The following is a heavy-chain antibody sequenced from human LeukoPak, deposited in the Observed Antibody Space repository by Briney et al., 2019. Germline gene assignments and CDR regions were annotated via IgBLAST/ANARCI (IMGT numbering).Heavy chain of an antibody. D-gene: IGHD3-22*01. CDR2: IYHSGST. CDR1: GGSISSSNW. V-gene: IGHV4-4*02. Sequence: PSGTLSLTCAVSGGSISSSNWWSWVRQPPGKGLEWIGEIYHSGSTYYNPSLKSRVTISVDTSKNQFSLKLSSVTAADTAVYYCARDPGYYDTSGYPAYFDYWGQGTLVTVSS. J-gene: IGHJ4*02. CDR3: ARDPGYYDTSGYPAYFDY.